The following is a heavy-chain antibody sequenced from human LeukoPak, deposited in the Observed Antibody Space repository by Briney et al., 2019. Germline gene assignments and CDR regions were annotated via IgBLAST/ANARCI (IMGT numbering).Heavy chain of an antibody. CDR2: IIPISGTT. CDR3: ARKLRLGGNWFDP. V-gene: IGHV1-69*13. J-gene: IGHJ5*02. Sequence: GASVKVSCKTSGGTFTSYAITWVRQAPGQGLEWMGKIIPISGTTNYAQKSQGRVTFTADESTSTAYMELSSLRSEDAALYYCARKLRLGGNWFDPWGQGTLVTVSS. D-gene: IGHD1-26*01. CDR1: GGTFTSYA.